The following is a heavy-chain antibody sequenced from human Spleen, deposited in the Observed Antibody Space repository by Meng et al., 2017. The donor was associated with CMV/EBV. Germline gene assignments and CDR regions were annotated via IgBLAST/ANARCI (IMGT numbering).Heavy chain of an antibody. CDR1: GFTFSSYW. D-gene: IGHD2-2*01. CDR3: ARVIVVVPAVTVGWFVP. Sequence: GGSLRLSCAASGFTFSSYWMSWVRQAPGKGLEWVANIKQDESEKFYVDSVKGRFTISRDNAKNSLSLQMNSLRSKDTALYYCARVIVVVPAVTVGWFVPWGQGTLVTVSS. J-gene: IGHJ5*02. V-gene: IGHV3-7*01. CDR2: IKQDESEK.